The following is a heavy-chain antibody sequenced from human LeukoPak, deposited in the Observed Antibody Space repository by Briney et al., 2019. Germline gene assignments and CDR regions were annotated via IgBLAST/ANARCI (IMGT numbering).Heavy chain of an antibody. D-gene: IGHD3-10*01. CDR2: ISGSGGST. Sequence: GGSLRLSCAASGFTFSSYAMSWVRQAPGKGLEWVSAISGSGGSTYYADTVKGRFTISRDNSKNTLYLQMNSLRAEDTAVYYCAKGRTPSQLLWFGDLGYWGQGTWSPSPQ. V-gene: IGHV3-23*01. CDR3: AKGRTPSQLLWFGDLGY. CDR1: GFTFSSYA. J-gene: IGHJ4*02.